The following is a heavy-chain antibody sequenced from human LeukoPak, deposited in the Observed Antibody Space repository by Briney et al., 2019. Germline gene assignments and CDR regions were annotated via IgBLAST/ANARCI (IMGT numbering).Heavy chain of an antibody. Sequence: GGSLRPSCAASGFTFSNFWMGWVRPAPGKGLGWVSFISSSSSYIYYAASVKGRFTISRDNAKNTLYLQMNSLRAEDTAVYYCAMCIVGATRSFDYWGQGTLVTVSS. V-gene: IGHV3-21*01. D-gene: IGHD1-26*01. CDR1: GFTFSNFW. CDR3: AMCIVGATRSFDY. J-gene: IGHJ4*02. CDR2: ISSSSSYI.